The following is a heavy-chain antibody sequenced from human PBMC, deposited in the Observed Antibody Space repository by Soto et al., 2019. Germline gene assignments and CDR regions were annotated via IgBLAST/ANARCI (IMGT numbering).Heavy chain of an antibody. Sequence: QVQLVQSGAEEKKPGASVKVSCKASGYTFTSYAMHWVRQAPGQRLEWMGWINAGNGNTKYSQKFQGRVTITRDTSESIANMALSSLRSEDTVVYNCARPWVVVTAPDYWGQATLVTVSS. CDR2: INAGNGNT. V-gene: IGHV1-3*05. CDR3: ARPWVVVTAPDY. CDR1: GYTFTSYA. J-gene: IGHJ4*02. D-gene: IGHD2-21*02.